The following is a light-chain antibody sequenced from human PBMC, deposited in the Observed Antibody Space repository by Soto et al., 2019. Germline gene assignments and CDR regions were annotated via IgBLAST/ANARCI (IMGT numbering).Light chain of an antibody. J-gene: IGKJ4*01. CDR1: QNIRTY. CDR3: QHRDNWPPGAA. CDR2: DAT. Sequence: EIVLTQSPATLSLSSGETATLSCRASQNIRTYLAWYQQKPGQAPRLLISDATNRATGIPARFSGSGSGSDFTLTISTLEPEISAVDYCQHRDNWPPGAAFGGGTKVEIK. V-gene: IGKV3-11*01.